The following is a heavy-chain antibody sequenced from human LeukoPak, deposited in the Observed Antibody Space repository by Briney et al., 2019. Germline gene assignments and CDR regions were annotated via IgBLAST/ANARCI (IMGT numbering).Heavy chain of an antibody. J-gene: IGHJ6*03. Sequence: ASVKVSCKASGYTFTSYYMHWVRQAPGQGLEWMGIINPSGGSTTYAQKFQGRVTMTRDTSTSTVYMELSSLRSEDTAVYYCARDKCSSTSCYTHFYCYYYMDVWGKGTTVTVSS. CDR3: ARDKCSSTSCYTHFYCYYYMDV. D-gene: IGHD2-2*02. CDR2: INPSGGST. V-gene: IGHV1-46*01. CDR1: GYTFTSYY.